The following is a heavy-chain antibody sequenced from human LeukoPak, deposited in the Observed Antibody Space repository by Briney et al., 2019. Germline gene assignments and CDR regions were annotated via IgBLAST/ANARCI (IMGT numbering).Heavy chain of an antibody. D-gene: IGHD6-19*01. CDR1: GGSFSGYY. CDR2: INHSGST. CDR3: ARGDIAVGGMRSYFDY. Sequence: SETLSLTCAVYGGSFSGYYWSWIRQPPGKGLEWIGEINHSGSTNYNPSLKSRVTMSVDTSKNQFSLKLSSVTAADTAVYYCARGDIAVGGMRSYFDYWGQGTLVTVSS. V-gene: IGHV4-34*01. J-gene: IGHJ4*02.